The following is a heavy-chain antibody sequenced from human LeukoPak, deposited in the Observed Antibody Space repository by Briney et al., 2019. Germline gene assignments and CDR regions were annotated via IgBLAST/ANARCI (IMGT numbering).Heavy chain of an antibody. CDR3: AKDRYSYGPFDF. CDR1: GFTFSSYA. V-gene: IGHV3-30-3*01. Sequence: GGSLRLSCAASGFTFSSYAMHWVRQAPGKGLEWVAVISYDGSNKYYADSVKGRFTISRDNSKNTLYLQMNSLRADDTAVYYCAKDRYSYGPFDFWGQGTLVTVSS. D-gene: IGHD5-18*01. CDR2: ISYDGSNK. J-gene: IGHJ4*02.